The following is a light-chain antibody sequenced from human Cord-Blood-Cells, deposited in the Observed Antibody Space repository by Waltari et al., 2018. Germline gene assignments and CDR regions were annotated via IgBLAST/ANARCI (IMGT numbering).Light chain of an antibody. CDR2: GAS. CDR1: QSVSSN. CDR3: QQYNNLPFT. Sequence: EIVMTQSPATLSVSPGERATLSCRASQSVSSNLAWYQQKPGQAPRPLIYGASTRATGIPARFSGSGSGTEFTLTISSLQSEDFAVYYCQQYNNLPFTFGPGTKVDIK. V-gene: IGKV3-15*01. J-gene: IGKJ3*01.